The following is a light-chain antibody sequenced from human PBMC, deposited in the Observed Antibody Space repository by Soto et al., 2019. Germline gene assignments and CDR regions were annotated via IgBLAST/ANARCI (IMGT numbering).Light chain of an antibody. Sequence: EIVLTQSPATLSVSPGERATLSCRASQNINNKLVWYQQKPGQAPRLLMPDAFIRAPSIPARFSGSGSGTEFTLTLSSLQSEDFAVYCCQQYHSWSPITFGQGTRLEI. V-gene: IGKV3-15*01. CDR2: DAF. CDR3: QQYHSWSPIT. J-gene: IGKJ5*01. CDR1: QNINNK.